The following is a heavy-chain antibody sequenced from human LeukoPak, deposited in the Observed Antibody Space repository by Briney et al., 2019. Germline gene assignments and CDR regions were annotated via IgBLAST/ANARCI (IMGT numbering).Heavy chain of an antibody. CDR1: GFTFSNFA. CDR3: ARDLGTTVTTYLDY. Sequence: GGSLRLSCAASGFTFSNFALYWVRQAPGKGLQWVALISYDGINKYYSDSVKGRFTISRDNSRNTLYLQMNGLRAEDTAVYYCARDLGTTVTTYLDYWGQGTLVTVSS. D-gene: IGHD4-17*01. CDR2: ISYDGINK. J-gene: IGHJ4*02. V-gene: IGHV3-30*04.